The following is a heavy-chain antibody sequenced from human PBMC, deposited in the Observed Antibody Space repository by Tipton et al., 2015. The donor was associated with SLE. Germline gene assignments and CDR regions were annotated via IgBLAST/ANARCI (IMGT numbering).Heavy chain of an antibody. D-gene: IGHD4-23*01. CDR3: YGGKPLSGASYYYYMGV. J-gene: IGHJ6*03. V-gene: IGHV4-31*09. CDR1: GGSISSGGYY. CDR2: IYYSGST. Sequence: TLSLTCTVSGGSISSGGYYWSWNRQHPGKGLEGIGYIYYSGSTYYNPSLKSRVTISVDTSKNQFSLKLSSVTAADTAVYYCYGGKPLSGASYYYYMGVWGKGTTVTVSS.